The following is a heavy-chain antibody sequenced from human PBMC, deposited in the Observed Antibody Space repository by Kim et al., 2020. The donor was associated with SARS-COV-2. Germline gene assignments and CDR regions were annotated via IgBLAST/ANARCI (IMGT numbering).Heavy chain of an antibody. CDR3: ARALGYNWNYSPHVKYYFDY. D-gene: IGHD1-7*01. V-gene: IGHV4-34*01. Sequence: SETLSLTCAVYGGSFSGYYWSWIRQPPGKGLEWIGEINHSGSTNYNPSLKSRVTISVDTSKNQFSLKLSSVTAADTAVYYCARALGYNWNYSPHVKYYFDYWGQGTLVTVSS. CDR1: GGSFSGYY. CDR2: INHSGST. J-gene: IGHJ4*02.